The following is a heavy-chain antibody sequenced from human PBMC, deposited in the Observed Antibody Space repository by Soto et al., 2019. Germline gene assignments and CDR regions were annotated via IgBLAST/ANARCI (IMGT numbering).Heavy chain of an antibody. CDR3: ARDKYKSTWYFDY. CDR1: GYNFTNHY. V-gene: IGHV1-46*01. Sequence: QVQVVQSGAEVKKPGASVRVSCKASGYNFTNHYMYWVRQAPGQGLEWMGTINASDGSTTYAQQFQARVTMTSDTSTSTVYMELSSLRSEDTAVYYCARDKYKSTWYFDYWGQGTLVTVSA. J-gene: IGHJ4*02. CDR2: INASDGST. D-gene: IGHD2-2*01.